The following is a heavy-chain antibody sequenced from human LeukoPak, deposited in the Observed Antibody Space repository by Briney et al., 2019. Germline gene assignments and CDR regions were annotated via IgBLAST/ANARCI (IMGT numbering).Heavy chain of an antibody. CDR3: TRAGQWTYGFQDY. Sequence: PGGSLRLSCAASGFILSSTYMNWVRQAPGKGLEWVSILYSGGSTYYADSVKGRFTISRDDSKDTLFLQMNSLRAEDTAVYYCTRAGQWTYGFQDYWGQGTLVTVSS. CDR2: LYSGGST. D-gene: IGHD3-10*01. J-gene: IGHJ4*02. CDR1: GFILSSTY. V-gene: IGHV3-66*01.